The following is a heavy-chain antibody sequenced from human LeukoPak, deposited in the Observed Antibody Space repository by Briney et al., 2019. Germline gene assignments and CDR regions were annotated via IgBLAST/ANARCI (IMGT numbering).Heavy chain of an antibody. Sequence: GESLKISCKGSGYSFPNYWVGWVRQMPGRGLEWMGIIYPGDSDTRYSPSFQGQVTISADKSISTAYLQWSSLKASDTAMYYCASRSQTGAFDIWGQGTLVTVSS. J-gene: IGHJ3*02. CDR1: GYSFPNYW. CDR3: ASRSQTGAFDI. CDR2: IYPGDSDT. D-gene: IGHD2-15*01. V-gene: IGHV5-51*01.